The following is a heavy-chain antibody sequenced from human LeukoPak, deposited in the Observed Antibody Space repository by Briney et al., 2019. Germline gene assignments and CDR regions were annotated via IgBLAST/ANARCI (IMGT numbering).Heavy chain of an antibody. CDR3: ARERVGYDTSGRGPRFDS. CDR1: GWSFNDYY. D-gene: IGHD3-22*01. Sequence: SETLSLTCAVYGWSFNDYYWNWIRQPPGKGLEWIGEINARGDTNYNPSLKSRVTISVDTSKKQFSLRLTSMIAADTAVYYCARERVGYDTSGRGPRFDSWGQGTLVTVSS. CDR2: INARGDT. V-gene: IGHV4-34*01. J-gene: IGHJ4*02.